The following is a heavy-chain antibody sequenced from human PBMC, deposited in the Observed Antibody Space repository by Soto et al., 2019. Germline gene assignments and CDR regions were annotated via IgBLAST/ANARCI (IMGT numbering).Heavy chain of an antibody. V-gene: IGHV3-43*01. CDR1: GFTFDDYT. Sequence: GGSLRLSCAASGFTFDDYTMHWVRQAPGKGLEWVSLISWDGGSTYYADSVKGRFTISRDNSKNSLYLQMNSLRTEDTALYYCAKDILSHDILTGYYYYYGMDVWGQGTTVTVSS. CDR2: ISWDGGST. CDR3: AKDILSHDILTGYYYYYGMDV. J-gene: IGHJ6*02. D-gene: IGHD3-9*01.